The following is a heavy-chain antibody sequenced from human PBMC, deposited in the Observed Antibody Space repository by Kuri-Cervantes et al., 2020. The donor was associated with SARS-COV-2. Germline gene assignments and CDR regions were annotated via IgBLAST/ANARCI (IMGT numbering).Heavy chain of an antibody. CDR2: IWYDGSNK. D-gene: IGHD1-7*01. Sequence: GGSLRLSCAASGFTFSSYGMHWVRQAPGKGLEWVAVIWYDGSNKYYADSVKGRFTISRDNSKNTLYLQMNSLRVEDTAVYYCARCSGITGTDFYYYYGMDVWGQGTTVTVSS. J-gene: IGHJ6*02. CDR1: GFTFSSYG. CDR3: ARCSGITGTDFYYYYGMDV. V-gene: IGHV3-33*08.